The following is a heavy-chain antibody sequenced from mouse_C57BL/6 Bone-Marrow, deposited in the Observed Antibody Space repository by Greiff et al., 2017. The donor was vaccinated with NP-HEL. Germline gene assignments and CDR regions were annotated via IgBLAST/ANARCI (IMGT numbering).Heavy chain of an antibody. D-gene: IGHD2-2*01. CDR3: TTALYGYDEGYAMDY. CDR1: GFNIKDDY. CDR2: IDPENGDT. J-gene: IGHJ4*01. V-gene: IGHV14-4*01. Sequence: EVQLQQSGAEFVRPGASVKLSCTASGFNIKDDYMHWVQQRPEQGLEWIGWIDPENGDTEYASKFQGKVTITADTSSNTAYLQLSSLTSEDTAVYYCTTALYGYDEGYAMDYWGQGTSVTVSS.